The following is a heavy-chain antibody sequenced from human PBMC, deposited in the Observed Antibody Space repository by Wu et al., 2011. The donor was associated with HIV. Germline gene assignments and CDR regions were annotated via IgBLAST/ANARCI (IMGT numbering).Heavy chain of an antibody. CDR2: ISHNSQT. D-gene: IGHD5-12*01. J-gene: IGHJ4*02. CDR3: ARDPPGYPYFFDY. Sequence: QVQLVQSGAEVKKPGASVKVSCKASGYTFTNYGISWVRQAPGQGLEWIAWISHNSQTNYAQKFQGRVTMTTDTSTTTVYMEVRSLGSDDTAVYYCARDPPGYPYFFDYWGQGTLVTVSS. V-gene: IGHV1-18*01. CDR1: GYTFTNYG.